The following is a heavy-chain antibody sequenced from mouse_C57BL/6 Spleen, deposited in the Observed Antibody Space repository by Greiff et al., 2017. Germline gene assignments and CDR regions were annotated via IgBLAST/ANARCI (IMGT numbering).Heavy chain of an antibody. J-gene: IGHJ2*01. CDR2: IDPSSGGT. V-gene: IGHV1-72*01. CDR1: GYTFTSYW. Sequence: VQLQQSGAELVKPGASVKLSCKASGYTFTSYWMHWVKQRPGRGLEWIGMIDPSSGGTKYNEKFKSKATLTVDKPSSTAYMQLSSLTSEDSAVYYGARGDYDGGDYFDDWGQGTTLTVSS. CDR3: ARGDYDGGDYFDD. D-gene: IGHD2-4*01.